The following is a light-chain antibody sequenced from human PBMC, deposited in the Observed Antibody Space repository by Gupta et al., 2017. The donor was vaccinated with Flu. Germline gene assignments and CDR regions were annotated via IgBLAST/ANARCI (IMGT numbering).Light chain of an antibody. CDR3: MQGAQWPWT. CDR1: QGLVYSDGNTY. J-gene: IGKJ1*01. CDR2: LVS. Sequence: DVVMTQSPHSLSVTLGQPASISCRSSQGLVYSDGNTYLHWFQQRPGQTPRRLIHLVSYRDSGVPDRFSGSGSGTYFTLKISRVEADDVGIYFCMQGAQWPWTFGQGTKVEVK. V-gene: IGKV2-30*01.